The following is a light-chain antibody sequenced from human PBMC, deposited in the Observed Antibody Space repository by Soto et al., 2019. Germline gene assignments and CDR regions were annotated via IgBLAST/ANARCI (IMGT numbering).Light chain of an antibody. Sequence: SYELTQPPSVSVSPGQTARITCSGDALPKKYAYWYQQKPGQAPVLVIYKDNERPSGIPERFSGSSSGTTVTLTISGVQAEDEADYYCKSSDNRATCVFGGGTQLTVL. V-gene: IGLV3-25*03. CDR3: KSSDNRATCV. CDR2: KDN. CDR1: ALPKKY. J-gene: IGLJ2*01.